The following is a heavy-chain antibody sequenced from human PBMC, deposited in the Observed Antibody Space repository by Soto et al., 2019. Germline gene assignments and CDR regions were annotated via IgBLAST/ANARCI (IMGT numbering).Heavy chain of an antibody. CDR1: GFTFRNYP. D-gene: IGHD2-2*01. CDR2: ISGSGVDT. V-gene: IGHV3-23*01. J-gene: IGHJ4*02. Sequence: EVQLLESGGGLVQPGGSLRLSCAASGFTFRNYPMTWVRQAPGKGLDWVSTISGSGVDTYYPDSVKGRVPISRDNSKNTLYLQINSLRAEDTAVYYCAKGRLLPRANRWFWGQGTLVTVSS. CDR3: AKGRLLPRANRWF.